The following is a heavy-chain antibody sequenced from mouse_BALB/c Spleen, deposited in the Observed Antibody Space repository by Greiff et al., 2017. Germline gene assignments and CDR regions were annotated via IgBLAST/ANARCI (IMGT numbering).Heavy chain of an antibody. J-gene: IGHJ4*01. Sequence: EVMLVESGGGLVKPGGSLKLSCAASGFAFSSYDMSWVRQTPEKRLEWVAYISSGGGSTYYPDTVKGRFTISRDNAKNTLYLQMSSLKSEDTAMYYCAREGSAMDYWGQGTSVTVSS. V-gene: IGHV5-12-1*01. CDR1: GFAFSSYD. CDR2: ISSGGGST. CDR3: AREGSAMDY.